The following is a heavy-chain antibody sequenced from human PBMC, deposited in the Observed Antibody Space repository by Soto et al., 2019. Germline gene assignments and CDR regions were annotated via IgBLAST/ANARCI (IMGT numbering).Heavy chain of an antibody. CDR1: GYTFTSYY. V-gene: IGHV1-69*04. CDR2: IIPILGIA. J-gene: IGHJ3*02. CDR3: ARAEYYYDSSGYYYYDAFDI. D-gene: IGHD3-22*01. Sequence: SVKVSCEASGYTFTSYYMHWVRQAPRQGLEWMGRIIPILGIANYAQKFQGRVTITADKSTSTAYMELSSLRSEDTAVYYCARAEYYYDSSGYYYYDAFDIWGQGTMVTVSS.